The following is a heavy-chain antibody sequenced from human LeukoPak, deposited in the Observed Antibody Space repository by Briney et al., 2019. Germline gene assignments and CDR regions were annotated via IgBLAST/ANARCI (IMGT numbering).Heavy chain of an antibody. CDR3: ARTPNYGSGSLFFWFDS. CDR2: ISTYNGDT. CDR1: GYTFTKYV. J-gene: IGHJ5*01. V-gene: IGHV1-18*01. D-gene: IGHD3-10*01. Sequence: ASVKVSCKASGYTFTKYVLGWVRQAPGQGLEWMGWISTYNGDTYFAQKVQGRVTMTTETTTATGYMELRSLRSDDTAVYYCARTPNYGSGSLFFWFDSWGQGTLVTVSS.